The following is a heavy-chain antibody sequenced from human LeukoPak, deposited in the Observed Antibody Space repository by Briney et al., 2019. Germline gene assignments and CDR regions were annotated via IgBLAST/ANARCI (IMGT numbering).Heavy chain of an antibody. CDR3: VRASSAALGMGACDI. V-gene: IGHV1-18*01. CDR2: ICAYNGNT. CDR1: NYTFTNYG. D-gene: IGHD2-15*01. Sequence: ASVNVSCKASNYTFTNYGIIWVRQAPGHGLEWMGLICAYNGNTNYAQKFQARVTMTTDRSTSTAYMELRSLRSDDTAVDYFVRASSAALGMGACDIWGQRTMVTVSS. J-gene: IGHJ3*02.